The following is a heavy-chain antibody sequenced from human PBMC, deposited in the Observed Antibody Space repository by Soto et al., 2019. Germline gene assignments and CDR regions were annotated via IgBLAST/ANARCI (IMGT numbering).Heavy chain of an antibody. Sequence: SETLSLTCIVSGDSVTSGIYYWTWLRQPPGKGLEWIGYISYTGRTKYNPSLQSRVTISVDTSKNDFSLNLSSVTAADTAVYFCAREWGLLPYYVMNVWGHGTAVTVSS. V-gene: IGHV4-61*03. D-gene: IGHD7-27*01. J-gene: IGHJ6*02. CDR2: ISYTGRT. CDR1: GDSVTSGIYY. CDR3: AREWGLLPYYVMNV.